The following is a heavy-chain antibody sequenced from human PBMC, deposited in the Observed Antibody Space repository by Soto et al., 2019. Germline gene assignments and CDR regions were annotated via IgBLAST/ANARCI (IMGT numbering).Heavy chain of an antibody. Sequence: PSETLSLTCAVYGGSFSGYYWSWIRQPPGKGLEWIGEINHSGSTNYNPSLKSRVTISVDTSKNQFSLKLSSVTAADTAVYYCARQYYGSGSLYYYYSYMDVWGKGTTVTVSS. CDR1: GGSFSGYY. J-gene: IGHJ6*03. CDR3: ARQYYGSGSLYYYYSYMDV. CDR2: INHSGST. V-gene: IGHV4-34*01. D-gene: IGHD3-10*01.